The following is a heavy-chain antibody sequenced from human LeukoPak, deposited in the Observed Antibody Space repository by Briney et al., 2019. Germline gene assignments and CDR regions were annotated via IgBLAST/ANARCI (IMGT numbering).Heavy chain of an antibody. CDR3: AKSPHGYSSYFDY. V-gene: IGHV3-23*01. CDR2: ISGSGGTT. J-gene: IGHJ4*02. CDR1: GLTFNGHA. D-gene: IGHD5-24*01. Sequence: GGPLRLSCAASGLTFNGHAMNWVRQAPGKGLEWVSSISGSGGTTYYADSVKGRFTISRDNSKDTVFLQMNSLRVEDTAVYYCAKSPHGYSSYFDYWGQGTLVTVSS.